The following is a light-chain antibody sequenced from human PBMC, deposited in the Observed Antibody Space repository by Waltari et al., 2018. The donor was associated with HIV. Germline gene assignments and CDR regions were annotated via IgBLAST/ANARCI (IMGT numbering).Light chain of an antibody. CDR1: QTISTF. J-gene: IGKJ4*01. CDR3: QQVNSYPLT. CDR2: GAS. V-gene: IGKV1-9*01. Sequence: DILLTQSPSFMSASPGYRVTFACRANQTISTFLAWYQQRPGKAPKLLIYGASTLHIGVPSRFSATGSGTDFLLTITNLQPEDFGIYYCQQVNSYPLTFGGGTKLELK.